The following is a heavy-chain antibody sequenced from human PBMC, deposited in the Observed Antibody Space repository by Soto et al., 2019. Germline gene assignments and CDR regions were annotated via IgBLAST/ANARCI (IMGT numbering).Heavy chain of an antibody. CDR3: ARVMGECSLPGSLDFDF. CDR2: IYHTGHT. J-gene: IGHJ4*02. D-gene: IGHD3-16*01. Sequence: PSETLSLTCIVSNFSISSGYYWGWIRQSPGKGLEWIATIYHTGHTYYNPSLKSRVTISVDTSENHFSLKLSSVTAADTAFYYCARVMGECSLPGSLDFDFWGQGTLVTVSS. V-gene: IGHV4-38-2*02. CDR1: NFSISSGYY.